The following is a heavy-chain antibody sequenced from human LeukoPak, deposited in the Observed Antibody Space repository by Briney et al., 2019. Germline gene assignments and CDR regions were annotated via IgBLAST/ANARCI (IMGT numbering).Heavy chain of an antibody. Sequence: SGGSLRLSCAASGFTFSDYAMSWVRQAPGKGLEWVSTIGDNGGGTYYADSVQGRFTISRDNSKSTLCLQMNSLRAEDTAVYYCAKQLGYCSDGSCYFPYWGQGTLVTVSS. CDR3: AKQLGYCSDGSCYFPY. V-gene: IGHV3-23*01. D-gene: IGHD2-15*01. CDR2: IGDNGGGT. J-gene: IGHJ4*02. CDR1: GFTFSDYA.